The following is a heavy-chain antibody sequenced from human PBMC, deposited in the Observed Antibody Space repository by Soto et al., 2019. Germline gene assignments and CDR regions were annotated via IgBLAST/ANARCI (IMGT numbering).Heavy chain of an antibody. V-gene: IGHV1-18*01. CDR3: GSGAAGYYSDVGLDV. D-gene: IGHD6-13*01. Sequence: SVKVSCKASGYTFTNYGISWVRQAPGQGLEGMGWISAYNGNTNYAQNSQGRVTMTTDTSTTTTYMELRSLGSDDTAVYYCGSGAAGYYSDVGLDVWGQGTKVAVCS. CDR1: GYTFTNYG. CDR2: ISAYNGNT. J-gene: IGHJ6*01.